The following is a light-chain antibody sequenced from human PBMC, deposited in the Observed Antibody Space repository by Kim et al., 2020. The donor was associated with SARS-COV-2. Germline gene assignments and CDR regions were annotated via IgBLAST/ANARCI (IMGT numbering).Light chain of an antibody. CDR1: SGSIASNY. CDR2: ESN. Sequence: TVSISCTRSSGSIASNYVQWYQQRPGSSPTIVIYESNQKPSGVPDRFSGSIDTSSNTASLTITGLKTEDEVDYYCQSYDSSNPVVFGGGTQLTVL. V-gene: IGLV6-57*01. CDR3: QSYDSSNPVV. J-gene: IGLJ2*01.